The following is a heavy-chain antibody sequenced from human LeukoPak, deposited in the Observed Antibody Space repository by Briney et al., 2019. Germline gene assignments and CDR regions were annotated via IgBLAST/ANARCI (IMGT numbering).Heavy chain of an antibody. D-gene: IGHD6-19*01. J-gene: IGHJ6*02. Sequence: ASVKVSCKASGYTFTSYYMHWVRQAPGQGLEWMGIINPSGGSTSYAQKFQGRVTMTRDTSTSTVYMELSSLRSEDTAVYYCARNTDSSGWYLSYYYYYGMDVWGQGTTVTVSS. CDR1: GYTFTSYY. V-gene: IGHV1-46*01. CDR3: ARNTDSSGWYLSYYYYYGMDV. CDR2: INPSGGST.